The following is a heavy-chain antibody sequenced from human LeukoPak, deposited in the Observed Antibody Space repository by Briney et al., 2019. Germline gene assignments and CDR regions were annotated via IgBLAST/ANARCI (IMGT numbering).Heavy chain of an antibody. V-gene: IGHV3-21*01. CDR3: ARGGLGVYSYGPRDYFAF. D-gene: IGHD5-18*01. CDR1: GFTFSTYS. CDR2: VSRSSDYI. Sequence: GGSLRLSCVASGFTFSTYSGNWVRQAPGKGLEWVSAVSRSSDYIYYADSVKGRFTISRDNAKNSLYLQMNSLRAEDTAVYYCARGGLGVYSYGPRDYFAFWGPGTLVTVSS. J-gene: IGHJ4*02.